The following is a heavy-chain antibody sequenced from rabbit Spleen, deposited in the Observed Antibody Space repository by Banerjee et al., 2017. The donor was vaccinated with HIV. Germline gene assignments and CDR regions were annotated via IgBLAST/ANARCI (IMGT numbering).Heavy chain of an antibody. CDR2: IDTGARGYT. J-gene: IGHJ6*01. Sequence: QSLEESGGDLVKPEGSLTLTCTASGFSFSSNVYMCWVRQAPGKGLEWIGCIDTGARGYTYYATWAKGRFTCSKPSSTTVTLQMTSLTAADTATYFCARDTASSFSSYGMDLWGPGTLVTVS. CDR1: GFSFSSNVY. V-gene: IGHV1S40*01. D-gene: IGHD3-3*01. CDR3: ARDTASSFSSYGMDL.